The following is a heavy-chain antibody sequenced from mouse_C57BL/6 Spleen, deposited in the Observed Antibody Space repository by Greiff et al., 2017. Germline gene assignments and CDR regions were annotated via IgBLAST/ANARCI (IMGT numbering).Heavy chain of an antibody. CDR2: IHPNSCST. D-gene: IGHD4-1*01. J-gene: IGHJ2*01. CDR3: ARSWDYYFDY. CDR1: GYTFTSYW. V-gene: IGHV1-64*01. Sequence: QVQLQQPGAELVKPGASVKLSCKASGYTFTSYWMHWVKQRPGQGLEWIGMIHPNSCSTNYNEKFKSKATLTVDKSSSTAYMQLSSLTSEDSAVYYCARSWDYYFDYWGQGTTLTVSS.